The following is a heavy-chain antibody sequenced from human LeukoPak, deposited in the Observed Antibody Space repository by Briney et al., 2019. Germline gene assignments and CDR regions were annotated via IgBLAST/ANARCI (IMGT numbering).Heavy chain of an antibody. J-gene: IGHJ4*02. CDR3: ARNIPARPQDY. V-gene: IGHV4-61*02. CDR1: GGSISSGNYY. CDR2: IYTSGST. Sequence: SETLSLTCTVSGGSISSGNYYWSWIRQPAGKGLEWIGRIYTSGSTNYNPSLKSRVTLSVATSKNQFSLKLSSVTAADTAVYYCARNIPARPQDYWGQGTLVTVSS. D-gene: IGHD6-6*01.